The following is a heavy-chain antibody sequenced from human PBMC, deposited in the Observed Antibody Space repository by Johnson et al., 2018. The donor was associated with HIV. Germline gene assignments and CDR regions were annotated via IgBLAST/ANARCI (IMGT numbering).Heavy chain of an antibody. J-gene: IGHJ3*02. D-gene: IGHD3-22*01. CDR1: RFTFSSSA. CDR3: AKAATYDSSGYYGDAFDI. V-gene: IGHV3-30*02. Sequence: QVQLVESGGGVVQPGRSLRLSCAASRFTFSSSAMHWVRQAPGKGLEWVAFIRYDGSNKYYADSVKGRFTISRDNSKNTLYLQMNSLRAEDTAVYYCAKAATYDSSGYYGDAFDIWGQGTMVTVSS. CDR2: IRYDGSNK.